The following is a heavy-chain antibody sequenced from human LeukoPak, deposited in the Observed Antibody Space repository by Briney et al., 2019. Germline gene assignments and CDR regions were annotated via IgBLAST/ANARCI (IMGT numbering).Heavy chain of an antibody. V-gene: IGHV3-7*01. D-gene: IGHD5/OR15-5a*01. CDR1: GFTFSSYW. Sequence: PGGSLRLSCAASGFTFSSYWMSWVRQAPGRGLEWVANIKQDGSEKYYVDSVKGRFTISRDNPKNSLYLQMNSLRAEDTAAYYCASVPLRGDAFDIWGQGTMVTVSS. CDR3: ASVPLRGDAFDI. J-gene: IGHJ3*02. CDR2: IKQDGSEK.